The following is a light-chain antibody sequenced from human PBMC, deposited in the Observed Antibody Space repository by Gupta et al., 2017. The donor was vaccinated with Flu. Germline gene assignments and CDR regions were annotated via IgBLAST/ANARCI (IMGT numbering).Light chain of an antibody. CDR1: QTISRY. CDR2: AAS. V-gene: IGKV1-39*01. Sequence: DIQMTQSPSSLSASVGDRVTVTCRAGQTISRYLNWYQQKAGAAPKLLIYAASNLQSGVPSRFSGSGSGTDFTLTISRLEPEDLGTYYCQESVSTPFTFGQGTKVEIK. J-gene: IGKJ2*01. CDR3: QESVSTPFT.